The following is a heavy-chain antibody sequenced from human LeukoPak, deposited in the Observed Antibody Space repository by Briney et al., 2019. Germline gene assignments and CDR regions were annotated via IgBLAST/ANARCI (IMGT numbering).Heavy chain of an antibody. D-gene: IGHD3-10*01. J-gene: IGHJ4*02. Sequence: GGSLRLSCAASGFTFSSYSMNWVRQAPGKGLEWVSSISSSSSYIYYADSVKGRFTISRDNAKNSLYLQMNSLRDEDTAVYYCARVNQLLWFGELLSYFDYWGQGTLVTVSS. CDR3: ARVNQLLWFGELLSYFDY. CDR2: ISSSSSYI. V-gene: IGHV3-21*01. CDR1: GFTFSSYS.